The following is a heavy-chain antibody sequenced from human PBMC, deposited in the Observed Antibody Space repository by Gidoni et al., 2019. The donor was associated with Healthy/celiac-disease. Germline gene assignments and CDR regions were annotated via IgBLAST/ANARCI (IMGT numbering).Heavy chain of an antibody. V-gene: IGHV1-69*01. D-gene: IGHD6-13*01. CDR1: GGTFSSYA. CDR3: ARDQDSSSWAVGVYYYGMDV. CDR2: IIPIFGTA. Sequence: QVQLVQSGAEVKKPGSSVKVSCKASGGTFSSYAISWVRQAPGQGLEWMGGIIPIFGTANYAQKFQGRVTITADESTSTAYMELSSLRSEDTAVYYCARDQDSSSWAVGVYYYGMDVWGQGTTVTVSS. J-gene: IGHJ6*02.